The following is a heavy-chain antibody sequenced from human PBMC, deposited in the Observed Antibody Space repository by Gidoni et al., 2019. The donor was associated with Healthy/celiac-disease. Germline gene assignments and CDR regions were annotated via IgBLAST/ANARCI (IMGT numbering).Heavy chain of an antibody. CDR1: GGSFSGYY. Sequence: QVQLQQWGAGLLKPSETLSLTCAVYGGSFSGYYWSWIRQPPGKGLEWIGEINHSGSTNYNPSLKSRVTISVDTSKNQFSLKLSSVTAADTAVYYCARWFGSSGWYYFDYWGQGTLVTVSS. V-gene: IGHV4-34*01. CDR3: ARWFGSSGWYYFDY. D-gene: IGHD6-19*01. J-gene: IGHJ4*02. CDR2: INHSGST.